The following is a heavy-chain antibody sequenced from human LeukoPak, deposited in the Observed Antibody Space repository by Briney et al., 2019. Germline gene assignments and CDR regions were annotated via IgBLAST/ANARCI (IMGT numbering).Heavy chain of an antibody. J-gene: IGHJ4*02. CDR2: IYYNGVT. V-gene: IGHV4-59*01. CDR1: SDSISSYF. Sequence: SETLSLTCTVSSDSISSYFWTWIRQPPTQGLDWIGYIYYNGVTNYNPSLKSRVTISVDTSKNQFSLRLSSVTAADTAVYFCARGIAATNEGYYFDCWGQGTLVTVSS. CDR3: ARGIAATNEGYYFDC. D-gene: IGHD5-12*01.